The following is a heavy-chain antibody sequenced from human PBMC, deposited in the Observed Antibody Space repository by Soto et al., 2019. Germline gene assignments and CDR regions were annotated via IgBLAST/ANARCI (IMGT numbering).Heavy chain of an antibody. V-gene: IGHV2-5*02. D-gene: IGHD3-22*01. J-gene: IGHJ4*02. CDR2: IYWDDDK. CDR1: GFSLSTSGVG. Sequence: SGPTLVNPTQTLTLTCTFSGFSLSTSGVGVGWIRQPPGKALECLAVIYWDDDKRYSPSLKSRLTITKDTSKNQVVLTMTNMDPVDTATYYCAHKGYHHSSGYYPGFDYWGQGTLVTVSS. CDR3: AHKGYHHSSGYYPGFDY.